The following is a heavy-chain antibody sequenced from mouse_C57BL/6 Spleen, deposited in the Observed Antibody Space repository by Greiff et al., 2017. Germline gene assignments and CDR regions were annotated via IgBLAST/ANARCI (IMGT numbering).Heavy chain of an antibody. Sequence: EVMLVESGGGLVKPGGSLKLSCAASGFTFSSYAMSWVRQTPEKRLEWVATISAGGSYTYYPDNVKGRCTISRDNAKNNLYLQMSHLKSEDTAMYYCARPVSSHFDYWGQGTTLTVSS. CDR3: ARPVSSHFDY. CDR1: GFTFSSYA. J-gene: IGHJ2*01. D-gene: IGHD1-1*01. CDR2: ISAGGSYT. V-gene: IGHV5-4*03.